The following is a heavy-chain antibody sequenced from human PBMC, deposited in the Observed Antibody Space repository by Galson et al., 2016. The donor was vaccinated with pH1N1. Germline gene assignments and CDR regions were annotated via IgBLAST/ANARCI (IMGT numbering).Heavy chain of an antibody. CDR1: GFSFDDFA. D-gene: IGHD3-10*01. CDR3: VKNGGLAGRDYFDT. V-gene: IGHV3-9*01. CDR2: FSSNSGAI. Sequence: SLRLSCAASGFSFDDFAMHWVRQVPGKGLEWVSGFSSNSGAIGYADSVKGRFTISRDNAQSSMYLQMNSLRPEDTAVCCCVKNGGLAGRDYFDTWGQGTLVTVSS. J-gene: IGHJ4*02.